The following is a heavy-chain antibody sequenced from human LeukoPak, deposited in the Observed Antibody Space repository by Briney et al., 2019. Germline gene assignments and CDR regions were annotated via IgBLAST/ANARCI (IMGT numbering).Heavy chain of an antibody. V-gene: IGHV4-4*02. D-gene: IGHD1-26*01. CDR2: VNLQGST. CDR3: ARHNNGGSFPLDS. Sequence: SETLSLTCGVSGGSITSTNYWTWVRQPPGKGLEWIGEVNLQGSTNYNPSLVGRVAISVDMSENHISLQLTSVTAADTAVYYCARHNNGGSFPLDSWGQGTLVTVSS. CDR1: GGSITSTNY. J-gene: IGHJ4*02.